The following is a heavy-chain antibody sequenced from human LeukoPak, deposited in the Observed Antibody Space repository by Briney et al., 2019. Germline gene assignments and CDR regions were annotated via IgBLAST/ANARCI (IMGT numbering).Heavy chain of an antibody. V-gene: IGHV4-59*01. Sequence: SETLSLTCTVSGGSISSYQWSWIRQPPGKGLEWIGNIFYSGSANYNPFLQSRVIISVDTSKNQFSLNLSPVLAADTAVYYCARVGVDYSGNILKYFFDYWGQGTLVTVSS. CDR3: ARVGVDYSGNILKYFFDY. J-gene: IGHJ4*02. CDR2: IFYSGSA. CDR1: GGSISSYQ. D-gene: IGHD4-23*01.